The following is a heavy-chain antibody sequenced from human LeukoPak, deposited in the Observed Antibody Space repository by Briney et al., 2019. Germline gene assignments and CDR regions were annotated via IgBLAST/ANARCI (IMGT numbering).Heavy chain of an antibody. V-gene: IGHV1-2*02. J-gene: IGHJ3*02. Sequence: GASVTVSFKASGYTFTGYYMYWVRQAPGQGLEWMGWINSNSGGTYYAQKFQGRGTMTRDTSITTAYMELSRLRSDDTAVYYCARELQGANDAFDIWGQGTMVTVSS. D-gene: IGHD1-26*01. CDR3: ARELQGANDAFDI. CDR1: GYTFTGYY. CDR2: INSNSGGT.